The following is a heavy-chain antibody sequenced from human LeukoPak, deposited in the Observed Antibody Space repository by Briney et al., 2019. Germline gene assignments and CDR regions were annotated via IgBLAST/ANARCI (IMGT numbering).Heavy chain of an antibody. V-gene: IGHV4-59*12. CDR1: GGSISSYY. D-gene: IGHD6-19*01. Sequence: SETLSLTCTVSGGSISSYYWSWIRQPPGKGLEWIGYIFYSGSTNYNPSLKSRVTISVDTSKNQFSLKLSSVTAADTAVYYCARALAVAGNDGFDYWGQGTLVTVSS. J-gene: IGHJ4*02. CDR2: IFYSGST. CDR3: ARALAVAGNDGFDY.